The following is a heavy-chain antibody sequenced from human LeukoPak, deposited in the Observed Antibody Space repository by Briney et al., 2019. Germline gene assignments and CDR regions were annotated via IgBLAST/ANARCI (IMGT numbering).Heavy chain of an antibody. CDR3: ARVGYCSSTSCYADDY. D-gene: IGHD2-2*01. Sequence: SETLSLTCAVYGGSFSGYYWSWIRQPPGKGLEWIGEINHGGSTNYNPSLKSRVTISVDTSKNQFSLKLSSVTAADTAVYYCARVGYCSSTSCYADDYWGQGTLVTVSS. CDR1: GGSFSGYY. CDR2: INHGGST. J-gene: IGHJ4*02. V-gene: IGHV4-34*01.